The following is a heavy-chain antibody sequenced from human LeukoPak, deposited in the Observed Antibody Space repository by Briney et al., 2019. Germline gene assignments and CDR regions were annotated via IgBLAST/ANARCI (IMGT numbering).Heavy chain of an antibody. Sequence: GASVKVSCKASGGTFSSYAISWVRQAPGQGLEWMGRIIPVLGIANYAQKFQGRVTITADKSTSTAYMELSSLRSEDTAVYYCAGRHFDLRAGMDVWGQGTTVTVSS. J-gene: IGHJ6*02. CDR2: IIPVLGIA. CDR1: GGTFSSYA. CDR3: AGRHFDLRAGMDV. D-gene: IGHD3-9*01. V-gene: IGHV1-69*04.